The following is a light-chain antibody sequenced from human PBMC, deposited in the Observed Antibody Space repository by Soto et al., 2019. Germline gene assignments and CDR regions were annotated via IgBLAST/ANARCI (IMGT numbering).Light chain of an antibody. V-gene: IGKV1-39*01. CDR2: AAS. J-gene: IGKJ2*01. Sequence: DIQMTQSPSSLSASVGDRVTITCRASQSINTYLNWYQQKPGKAPNLLIYAASNLQSGVPSRFSGSGSGTDFTLTISSLQTEDIATYYCQQSYGNPMYTFGQGTKLEIK. CDR1: QSINTY. CDR3: QQSYGNPMYT.